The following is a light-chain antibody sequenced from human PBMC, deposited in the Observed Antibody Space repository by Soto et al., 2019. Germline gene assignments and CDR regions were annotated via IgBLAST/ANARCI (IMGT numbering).Light chain of an antibody. CDR1: QSISTY. CDR3: QHRTNRPPA. J-gene: IGKJ5*01. V-gene: IGKV3-11*01. CDR2: DAS. Sequence: EFVLTQSPATLSLSPGEQATLSCRASQSISTYLAWFQQKPGHAPRLLIYDASNRATGIPARFSGGGSGTDFTLTISSLEPEDVAVFYCQHRTNRPPAFGQGTRLEIK.